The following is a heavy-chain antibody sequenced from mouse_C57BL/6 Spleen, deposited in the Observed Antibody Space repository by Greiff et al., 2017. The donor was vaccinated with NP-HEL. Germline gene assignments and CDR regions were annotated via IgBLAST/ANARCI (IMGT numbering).Heavy chain of an antibody. V-gene: IGHV1-69*01. CDR2: IDPSDSYT. D-gene: IGHD1-3*01. CDR1: GYTFTSYW. CDR3: ARRDNGYYAMDY. Sequence: VQLQQSGAELVMPGASVKLSCKASGYTFTSYWMHWVKQRPGQGLEWIGEIDPSDSYTNYNQKFKGKSTLTVDKSSSTAYMQLSSLTSEDSAVYYCARRDNGYYAMDYWGQGTSVTVSS. J-gene: IGHJ4*01.